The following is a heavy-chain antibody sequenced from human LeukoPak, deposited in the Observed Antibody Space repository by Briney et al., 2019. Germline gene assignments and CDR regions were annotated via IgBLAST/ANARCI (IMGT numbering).Heavy chain of an antibody. CDR1: GFTFSSNW. CDR2: IRQDGSDK. V-gene: IGHV3-7*01. D-gene: IGHD2-15*01. Sequence: GGSLRLSCATSGFTFSSNWMSWVRQAPGKGLEWLAHIRQDGSDKHYVDSMKGRFTISRDNAKNSLYLQMNSLRAEDTAVYYCARYSGGPGDPGGFDSWGQGTLVTVSS. CDR3: ARYSGGPGDPGGFDS. J-gene: IGHJ4*02.